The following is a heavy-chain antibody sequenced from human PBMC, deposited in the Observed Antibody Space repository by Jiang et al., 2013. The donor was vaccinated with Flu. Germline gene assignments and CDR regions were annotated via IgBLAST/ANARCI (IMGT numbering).Heavy chain of an antibody. D-gene: IGHD3-22*01. CDR3: VRRDKFSSGWSFDY. Sequence: QSGSELKKPGASVKISCKASGYIFTEYSMNWVRHSPGQGFEWMGRITTNTGVPTYAQGFRGRFVFSLDTSVSTAYLEIKYLKAEDSAVYYCVRRDKFSSGWSFDYWGHGTQVTVSS. CDR1: GYIFTEYS. V-gene: IGHV7-4-1*02. CDR2: ITTNTGVP. J-gene: IGHJ4*01.